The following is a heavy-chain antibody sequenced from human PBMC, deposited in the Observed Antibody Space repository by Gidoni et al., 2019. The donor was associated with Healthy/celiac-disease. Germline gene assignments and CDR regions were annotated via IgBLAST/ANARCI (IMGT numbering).Heavy chain of an antibody. Sequence: YNPSLKSRVTISVDTSKNQFSLKLSSVTAADTAVYYCARSIRGGSSDYWGQGTLVTVSS. J-gene: IGHJ4*02. V-gene: IGHV4-39*01. D-gene: IGHD1-26*01. CDR3: ARSIRGGSSDY.